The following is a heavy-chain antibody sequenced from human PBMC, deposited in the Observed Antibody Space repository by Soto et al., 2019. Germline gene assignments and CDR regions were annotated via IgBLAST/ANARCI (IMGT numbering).Heavy chain of an antibody. CDR3: ARDPDGSSWSFFDY. CDR1: GFTFSSYA. D-gene: IGHD6-13*01. CDR2: ISYDGSNK. Sequence: GGSLRLSCAASGFTFSSYAMHWVRQAPGKGLEWVAVISYDGSNKYYADSVKGRFTISRDNSKNTLYLQMNSLRAEDTAVYYCARDPDGSSWSFFDYWGQGTLVTVS. J-gene: IGHJ4*02. V-gene: IGHV3-30-3*01.